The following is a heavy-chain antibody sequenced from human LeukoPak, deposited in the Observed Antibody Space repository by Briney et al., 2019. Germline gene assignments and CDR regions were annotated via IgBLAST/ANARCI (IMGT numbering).Heavy chain of an antibody. CDR1: GGSISSGDYY. CDR3: ARATPEWLGYHNYYYGMDV. J-gene: IGHJ6*02. CDR2: IYYSGST. D-gene: IGHD3-3*01. V-gene: IGHV4-30-4*01. Sequence: TSQTLSLTCTVSGGSISSGDYYWSWIRQPPGKGLEWIGYIYYSGSTYYSPSLKSRVTISVDTSKNQFSLKLSSVTAADTAVYYCARATPEWLGYHNYYYGMDVWGQGTTVTVSS.